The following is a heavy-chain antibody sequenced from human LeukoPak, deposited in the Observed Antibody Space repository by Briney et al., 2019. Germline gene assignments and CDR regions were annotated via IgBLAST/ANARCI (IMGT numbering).Heavy chain of an antibody. V-gene: IGHV1-8*01. CDR3: ARGHRVRGVIGRNTYYYYYMDV. Sequence: ASVKVSCKASGYTFTSYDINWVRQATGQGREWMGWMNPNSGNTGYAQKFQGRVTMTRNTSISTAYMELSSLRSEDTAVYYCARGHRVRGVIGRNTYYYYYMDVWGKGTTVTVSS. J-gene: IGHJ6*03. D-gene: IGHD3-10*01. CDR1: GYTFTSYD. CDR2: MNPNSGNT.